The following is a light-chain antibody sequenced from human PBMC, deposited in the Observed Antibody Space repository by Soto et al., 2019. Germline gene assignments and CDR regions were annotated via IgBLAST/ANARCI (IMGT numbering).Light chain of an antibody. CDR3: QQYGSSQGYT. V-gene: IGKV3-20*01. CDR2: GAS. Sequence: EIVLTQSPGTLSLSPGERATLSCRASQSVRSTYLAWYQQKPGRAPRLLIYGASSRATGIPDRFSGSGSGTDFTLTISRLEPEDFAVYYCQQYGSSQGYTFGQGTKLEIK. J-gene: IGKJ2*01. CDR1: QSVRSTY.